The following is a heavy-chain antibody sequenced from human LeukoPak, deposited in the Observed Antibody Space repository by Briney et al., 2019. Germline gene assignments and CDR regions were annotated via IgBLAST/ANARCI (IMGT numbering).Heavy chain of an antibody. CDR1: GFTVSSNY. D-gene: IGHD3-10*01. CDR3: AGDGAYGPRFRSY. V-gene: IGHV3-66*02. J-gene: IGHJ4*02. CDR2: IYSGGST. Sequence: PGGSLRLSCAASGFTVSSNYMSWVRQAPGKGLEWVSVIYSGGSTYYADSVKGRFTISRDNSKNTLYLQMNSLRAEDTAVYYCAGDGAYGPRFRSYWGQGTLVTVSS.